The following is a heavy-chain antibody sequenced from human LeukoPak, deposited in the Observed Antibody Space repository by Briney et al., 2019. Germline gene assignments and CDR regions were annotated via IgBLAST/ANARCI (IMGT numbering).Heavy chain of an antibody. V-gene: IGHV3-48*03. D-gene: IGHD1-26*01. Sequence: AGSLRLSCAASGFTFSRYEMNWVRQAPGKGLEWVSHISSSGSTIYYADSVKGRFTISRDNAKNSLYLQMNSLRAEDTAVYYCARVPQWELQGGVYLDDYCGQGTLVTVSS. CDR2: ISSSGSTI. J-gene: IGHJ4*02. CDR3: ARVPQWELQGGVYLDDY. CDR1: GFTFSRYE.